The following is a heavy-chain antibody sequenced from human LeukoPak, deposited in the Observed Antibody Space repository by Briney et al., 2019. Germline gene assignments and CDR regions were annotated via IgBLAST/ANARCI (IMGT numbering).Heavy chain of an antibody. D-gene: IGHD2-2*01. CDR2: IYTSGST. Sequence: PSETLSLTCTVSGGSISSYYWSWIRQPAGKGLEWIGRIYTSGSTDYNPSLKSRVTMSVDTSKNQFSLKLSSVTAADTAVYYCASGPCSSTSCNDRKISAEYFQHWGQGTLVTVSS. CDR1: GGSISSYY. V-gene: IGHV4-4*07. J-gene: IGHJ1*01. CDR3: ASGPCSSTSCNDRKISAEYFQH.